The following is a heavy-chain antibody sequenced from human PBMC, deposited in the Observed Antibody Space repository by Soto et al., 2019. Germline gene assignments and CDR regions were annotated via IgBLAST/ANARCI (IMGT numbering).Heavy chain of an antibody. D-gene: IGHD2-8*01. V-gene: IGHV4-39*02. Sequence: SETLSLTCTVSGGSVRSSTYYWGWIRQAPGKGLEWIASIYYSGRTHNNPALKSRVTMSVDTSKNQFSLRLTAVTVADTAVYYFSRDNCTSPSSMDAWGQGSTVTVSS. CDR2: IYYSGRT. CDR1: GGSVRSSTYY. CDR3: SRDNCTSPSSMDA. J-gene: IGHJ6*02.